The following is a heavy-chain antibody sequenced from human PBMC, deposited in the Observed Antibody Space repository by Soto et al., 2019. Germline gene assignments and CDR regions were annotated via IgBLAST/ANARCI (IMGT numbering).Heavy chain of an antibody. J-gene: IGHJ6*02. CDR3: ARKLELRGSYYYYYDMDV. CDR2: INPNSGGT. V-gene: IGHV1-2*02. CDR1: GYTFTDYD. D-gene: IGHD1-7*01. Sequence: GASVKVSCKASGYTFTDYDMHWVRQAPGQGLEWMGWINPNSGGTNYAQKFQGRVTMTRDTSISTAYMELSRLRSDDTAVYYCARKLELRGSYYYYYDMDVWGQGTTVTVSS.